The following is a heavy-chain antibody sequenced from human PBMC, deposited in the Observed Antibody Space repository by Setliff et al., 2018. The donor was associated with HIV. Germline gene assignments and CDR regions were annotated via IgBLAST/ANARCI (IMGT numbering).Heavy chain of an antibody. D-gene: IGHD3-22*01. CDR3: ATITFYYDSSGSQSKKSYFFDY. V-gene: IGHV1-24*01. CDR2: FDPEDGEK. CDR1: GYTLAEIS. Sequence: ASVKVSCKVSGYTLAEISMHWVRQAPGKGLEWMGGFDPEDGEKVYAQRFQGTVTMTEDTSTDTAYMELTSLTSEDTAVYYCATITFYYDSSGSQSKKSYFFDYWGQGTLVTVSS. J-gene: IGHJ4*02.